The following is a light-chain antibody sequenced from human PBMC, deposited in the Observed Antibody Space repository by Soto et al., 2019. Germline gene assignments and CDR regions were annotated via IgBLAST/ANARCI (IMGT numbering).Light chain of an antibody. CDR3: QQYHNWWT. J-gene: IGKJ1*01. CDR2: GAS. V-gene: IGKV3-15*01. CDR1: QSVSSD. Sequence: EIVLPQSPATLSLSPGARATLSCRASQSVSSDLVWYQQKPGQAPRLLIYGASTRVTGIPARFSGSGSGTEFTLTISSLQSEDFAVYYCQQYHNWWTVGQGTKVDIK.